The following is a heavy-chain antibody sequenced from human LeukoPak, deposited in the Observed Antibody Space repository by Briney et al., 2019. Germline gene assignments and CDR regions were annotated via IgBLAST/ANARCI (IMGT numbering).Heavy chain of an antibody. J-gene: IGHJ3*02. CDR3: AREIVVVPAAPEAFDI. V-gene: IGHV4-38-2*02. CDR2: IYHSGST. D-gene: IGHD2-2*01. Sequence: SETLSLTCTVSGYSISSGYYWGWIRQPPGKGLEWIGSIYHSGSTYYNPSLKSRVTISVDTSKNQFSLKLSFVTAADTAVYYCAREIVVVPAAPEAFDIWGQGTMVTVSS. CDR1: GYSISSGYY.